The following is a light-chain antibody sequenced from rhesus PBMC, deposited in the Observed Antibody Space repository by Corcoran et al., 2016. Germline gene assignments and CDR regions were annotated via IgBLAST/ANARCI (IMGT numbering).Light chain of an antibody. CDR3: QQYGSWPFT. CDR2: GAS. Sequence: EIVMTQSPATLSLSPGERATLSCRASQSVSSSLAWYQQKPGQAPRLLIYGASSRATGIPDRFSGSGSGTEFTLTFRSLEPKDFAVYYCQQYGSWPFTFGPGTKLDIK. J-gene: IGKJ3*01. V-gene: IGKV3-42*03. CDR1: QSVSSS.